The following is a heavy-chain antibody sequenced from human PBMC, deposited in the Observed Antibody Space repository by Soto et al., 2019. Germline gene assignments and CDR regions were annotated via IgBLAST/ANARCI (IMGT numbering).Heavy chain of an antibody. J-gene: IGHJ4*02. CDR1: GYSFTSYW. Sequence: ESLTISCKGSGYSFTSYWITLVRQMLGKGLEGMGRFDASDSFTNDSPSFRGHVTISSDRSTHTAYLQWSSLKASDTAMYYCARGVKMATPHKYYFDYWGQGTRVTV. CDR3: ARGVKMATPHKYYFDY. CDR2: FDASDSFT. D-gene: IGHD5-12*01. V-gene: IGHV5-10-1*01.